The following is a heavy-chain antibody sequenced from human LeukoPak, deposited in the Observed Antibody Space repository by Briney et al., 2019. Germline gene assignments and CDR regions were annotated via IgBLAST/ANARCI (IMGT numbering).Heavy chain of an antibody. J-gene: IGHJ5*02. CDR1: GFTFSRFG. CDR3: AQKGGADT. Sequence: GGSLRLSCAASGFTFSRFGMNWVRQAPGKGLEWVSYISSSSSNIIYYADSVKGRFTIARDNAKNSLYLHMNSLRDEDTAVYYCAQKGGADTWGQGTLVIVSS. V-gene: IGHV3-48*01. D-gene: IGHD2-15*01. CDR2: ISSSSSNII.